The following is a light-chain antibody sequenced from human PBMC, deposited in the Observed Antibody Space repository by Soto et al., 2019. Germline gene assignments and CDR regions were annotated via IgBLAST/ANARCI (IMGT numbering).Light chain of an antibody. CDR1: QSVSTY. Sequence: EIVLTQSPATLSLSPGERATLSCRASQSVSTYLAWYQHNSGQAPRLLIYGASSRATGIPDRFSGSGSGTDFSLTIRRLEPDDFAVYYCQKYGNFWTFGQGTKVDIK. J-gene: IGKJ1*01. V-gene: IGKV3-20*01. CDR2: GAS. CDR3: QKYGNFWT.